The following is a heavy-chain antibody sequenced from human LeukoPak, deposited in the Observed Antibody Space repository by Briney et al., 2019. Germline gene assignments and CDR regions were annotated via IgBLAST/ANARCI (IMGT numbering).Heavy chain of an antibody. CDR1: GGSFSGHY. J-gene: IGHJ4*02. D-gene: IGHD5/OR15-5a*01. V-gene: IGHV4-34*01. Sequence: SETLSLTCGVYGGSFSGHYWAWIRQSPGKGLEWIGDINHLGSTNFNPSLRSRVTISVDTSKKQFSLNMMSVTAADTAVYYCARVGEMVSTVIRGYYFDYWDQGALVTVSS. CDR2: INHLGST. CDR3: ARVGEMVSTVIRGYYFDY.